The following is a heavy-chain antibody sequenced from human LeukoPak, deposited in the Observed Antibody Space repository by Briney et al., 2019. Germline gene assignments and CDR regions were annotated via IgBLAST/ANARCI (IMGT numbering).Heavy chain of an antibody. J-gene: IGHJ5*02. CDR2: CYASGGT. D-gene: IGHD3-9*01. V-gene: IGHV4-61*02. CDR1: GGSLSRGRYY. CDR3: ARGDYDILTGYLNWFDP. Sequence: TLSLTCTVSGGSLSRGRYYWRWIRQPAGEGLEWIGRCYASGGTIYNPSLKSRVTISLDTSKNQSSLKLSSVAAAHTTVYYCARGDYDILTGYLNWFDPWGQGTLVTVSS.